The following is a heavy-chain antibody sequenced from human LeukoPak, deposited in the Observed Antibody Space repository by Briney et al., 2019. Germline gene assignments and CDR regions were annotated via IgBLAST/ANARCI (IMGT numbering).Heavy chain of an antibody. D-gene: IGHD7-27*01. J-gene: IGHJ4*02. CDR3: ARHVGISF. CDR2: IREDGTEK. CDR1: GFTFSSYS. Sequence: GGSLRLSCAASGFTFSSYSMTWVRQAPGKGLEWVANIREDGTEKNYVDSVKGRFTISRDNAKNSLFLQMSNLRDDDTAIYYCARHVGISFWGPGTLVTVSS. V-gene: IGHV3-7*01.